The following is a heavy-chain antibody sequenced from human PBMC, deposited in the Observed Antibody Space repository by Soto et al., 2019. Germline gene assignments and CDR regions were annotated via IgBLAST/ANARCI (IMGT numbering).Heavy chain of an antibody. V-gene: IGHV5-51*01. D-gene: IGHD3-22*01. CDR3: ARHLGNYYDSSGYYYFDY. J-gene: IGHJ4*02. Sequence: EVQLVQSGAEVKKPGESLKISCKGSGYSFTSYWIGWVRQMPGKGLEWMGIIYPGDSDTRYSPSFQGQVTISADKSISTAYLQWSSLKASDTAMYYCARHLGNYYDSSGYYYFDYWGQGTLVTVSS. CDR2: IYPGDSDT. CDR1: GYSFTSYW.